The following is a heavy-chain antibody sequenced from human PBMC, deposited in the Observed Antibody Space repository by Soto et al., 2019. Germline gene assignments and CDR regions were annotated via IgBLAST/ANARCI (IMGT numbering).Heavy chain of an antibody. J-gene: IGHJ5*02. V-gene: IGHV4-59*01. CDR2: IYYSGST. CDR3: AFTVTTVNGNWFDP. Sequence: SETLSLTCTVSGGSISSYYWSWIRQPPGKGLEWIGYIYYSGSTNYNPSLKSRVTISVDTSKNQFSLKLSSVTAADTAVYYCAFTVTTVNGNWFDPWGQGTLVTVSS. CDR1: GGSISSYY. D-gene: IGHD4-17*01.